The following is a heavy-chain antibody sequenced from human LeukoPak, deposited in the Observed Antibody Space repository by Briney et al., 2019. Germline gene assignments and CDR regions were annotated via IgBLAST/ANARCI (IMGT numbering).Heavy chain of an antibody. D-gene: IGHD3-3*01. CDR2: ISSNGGST. J-gene: IGHJ6*04. CDR3: ARDRSITNFGVVRRNKVGTLDV. Sequence: PGGSLRLSCAASGFTFSSYAMNWVRQAPGKGLEYVSAISSNGGSTYYANSVKGGSTVSRDNAKNSLYLQMNSLRAEDTAVYYCARDRSITNFGVVRRNKVGTLDVWGKGTTVTVSS. CDR1: GFTFSSYA. V-gene: IGHV3-64*01.